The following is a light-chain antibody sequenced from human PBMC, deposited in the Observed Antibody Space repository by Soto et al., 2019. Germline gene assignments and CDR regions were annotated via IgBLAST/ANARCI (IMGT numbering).Light chain of an antibody. Sequence: QSALTQPRSVSASPGQSVTISCTGTSSNVGGYNYVSSYQQNPGKAPKLMIYDATKRPSGVPDRFSGSKSGNAASLTISGLQAEDEADYYCCSYAASYTLVFGGGTKLTVL. J-gene: IGLJ2*01. CDR1: SSNVGGYNY. CDR2: DAT. V-gene: IGLV2-11*01. CDR3: CSYAASYTLV.